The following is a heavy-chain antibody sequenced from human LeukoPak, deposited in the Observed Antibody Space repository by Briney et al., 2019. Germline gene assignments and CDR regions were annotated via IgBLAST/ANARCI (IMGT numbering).Heavy chain of an antibody. CDR2: INHSGST. CDR1: GGSFSGYY. J-gene: IGHJ6*02. Sequence: SETLSLTCAVYGGSFSGYYWSWVRQPPGKGLEWIGEINHSGSTNYNPSLKSRVTISVDTSKNQFSLNLSSVTAADTAVYYCTRGSRGGAARPGDLRHRYYYYYGMDVWGQGTTVTVSS. V-gene: IGHV4-34*01. D-gene: IGHD6-6*01. CDR3: TRGSRGGAARPGDLRHRYYYYYGMDV.